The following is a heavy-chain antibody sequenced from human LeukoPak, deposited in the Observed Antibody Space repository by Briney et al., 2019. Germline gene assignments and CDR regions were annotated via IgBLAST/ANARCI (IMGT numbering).Heavy chain of an antibody. D-gene: IGHD1-1*01. CDR3: ARSTPNDDY. V-gene: IGHV4-59*01. Sequence: PSETLSLTYTVSGGSISSYYWSWIRQPPGKGLEWIGYIYYSGSTNYNPSLKSRVTISVDTSKNQFSLKLSSVTAADTAVYYCARSTPNDDYWGQGTLVTVSS. CDR2: IYYSGST. CDR1: GGSISSYY. J-gene: IGHJ4*02.